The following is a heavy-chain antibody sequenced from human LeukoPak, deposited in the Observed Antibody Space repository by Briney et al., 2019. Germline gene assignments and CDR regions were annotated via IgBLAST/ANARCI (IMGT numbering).Heavy chain of an antibody. D-gene: IGHD6-19*01. Sequence: SETLSLTCAVYGGSFSGYYWSWIRQPPGKGLEWIGEIKHSGSTNYNPSLKSRVTISVDTSKNQFSLKLSSVTAADTAVYYCARGYNSSGWYGYYYYYYMDVWGKGTTVTVSS. CDR2: IKHSGST. J-gene: IGHJ6*03. CDR1: GGSFSGYY. V-gene: IGHV4-34*01. CDR3: ARGYNSSGWYGYYYYYYMDV.